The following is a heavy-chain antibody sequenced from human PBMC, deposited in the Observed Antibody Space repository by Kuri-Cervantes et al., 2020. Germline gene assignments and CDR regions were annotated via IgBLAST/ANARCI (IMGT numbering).Heavy chain of an antibody. CDR1: GGSISSSSYY. D-gene: IGHD3-10*01. V-gene: IGHV4-39*01. Sequence: GSLRLSCTVSGGSISSSSYYWGWIRQPPGKGLEWIGSISYSGSTYYNPSLKSRVTILRDTSKNQFSLRLSSVTAADTAVYYCARLLHFYGSGNYANDAFDIWGQGTMVTVSS. CDR3: ARLLHFYGSGNYANDAFDI. J-gene: IGHJ3*02. CDR2: ISYSGST.